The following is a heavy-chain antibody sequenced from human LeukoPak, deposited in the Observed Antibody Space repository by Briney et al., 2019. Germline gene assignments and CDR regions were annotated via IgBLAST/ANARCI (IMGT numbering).Heavy chain of an antibody. Sequence: GGSLRLSCAASGFVFSNHEMTWVRQAPGEGLEWVSDISSSGSTIYYADSVKGRFTISRDNAKNSLYLQMNSLRAEDTAVYYCANLPLGDYAYYYYGMDVLGQGTTVTVSS. D-gene: IGHD4-17*01. CDR1: GFVFSNHE. J-gene: IGHJ6*02. CDR3: ANLPLGDYAYYYYGMDV. CDR2: ISSSGSTI. V-gene: IGHV3-48*03.